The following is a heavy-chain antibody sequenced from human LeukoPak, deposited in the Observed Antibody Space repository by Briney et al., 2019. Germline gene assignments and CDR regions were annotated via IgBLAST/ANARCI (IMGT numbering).Heavy chain of an antibody. CDR3: ARAGSGWYGSVDY. CDR2: ISYDGSNK. Sequence: PGGSLRLSCAASGFTFSSYAMHWVRQAPGKGLEWVAVISYDGSNKYYADSVKGRFTISRDNSKNTLYLQMNSLRAEDTAVYYCARAGSGWYGSVDYWGQGTLVTVSS. V-gene: IGHV3-30*04. CDR1: GFTFSSYA. J-gene: IGHJ4*02. D-gene: IGHD6-19*01.